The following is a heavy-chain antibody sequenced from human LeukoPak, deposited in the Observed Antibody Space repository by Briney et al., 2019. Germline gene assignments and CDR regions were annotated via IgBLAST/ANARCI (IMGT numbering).Heavy chain of an antibody. Sequence: IPGGSLRLSCAASGFTFRDYDMRWVREAPGKGLEWVSSISISGSTKYYTDSVKGRFTISRDNAKNSLFLQMNSLRAEDTAVYYCARVLRYCSGGNCYSGGLGYMDVWGKGTTVTISS. CDR2: ISISGSTK. V-gene: IGHV3-11*01. CDR1: GFTFRDYD. CDR3: ARVLRYCSGGNCYSGGLGYMDV. D-gene: IGHD2-15*01. J-gene: IGHJ6*03.